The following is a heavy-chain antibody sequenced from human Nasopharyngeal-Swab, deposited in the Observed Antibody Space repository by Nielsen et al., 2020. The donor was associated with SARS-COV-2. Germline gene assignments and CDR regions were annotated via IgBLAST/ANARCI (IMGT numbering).Heavy chain of an antibody. CDR1: GGSISSGDYY. J-gene: IGHJ3*01. Sequence: SETLFLTCSVSGGSISSGDYYWSWIRQPPGKGLEWIGHIYYTGSTHYNPPLKSRVTISVDTSKNQFSLNLNSVAAADTAVYYCARGTNYYGSGDFWGQGTMVTVSS. CDR2: IYYTGST. D-gene: IGHD3-10*01. CDR3: ARGTNYYGSGDF. V-gene: IGHV4-61*08.